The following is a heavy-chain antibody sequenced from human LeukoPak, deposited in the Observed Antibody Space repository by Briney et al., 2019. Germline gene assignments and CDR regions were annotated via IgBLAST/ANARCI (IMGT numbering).Heavy chain of an antibody. CDR1: GFTFSSYA. V-gene: IGHV3-23*01. D-gene: IGHD6-19*01. CDR2: ISGSGGST. Sequence: GGSLRLSCAASGFTFSSYAMNWVRQAPGKGLEWVSTISGSGGSTYYADSVKGRFTISRDNSKNTLYLQMNSLRAEDTAVYYCARDGDSSGWDNWFDPWGQGTLVTVSS. J-gene: IGHJ5*02. CDR3: ARDGDSSGWDNWFDP.